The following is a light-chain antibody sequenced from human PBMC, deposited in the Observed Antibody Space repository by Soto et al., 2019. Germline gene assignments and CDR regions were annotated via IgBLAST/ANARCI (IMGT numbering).Light chain of an antibody. V-gene: IGLV2-14*01. CDR1: SSDVGGYNY. CDR3: SSYTSNDTYV. Sequence: QSALAQPASVSGSPGQSIAISCTGTSSDVGGYNYVSWYQQHPGKAPKLMIHDVSNRPSGVSNRFSGSKPGNTASLTISGLQTDDEADYYCSSYTSNDTYVFGTGTKVTVL. J-gene: IGLJ1*01. CDR2: DVS.